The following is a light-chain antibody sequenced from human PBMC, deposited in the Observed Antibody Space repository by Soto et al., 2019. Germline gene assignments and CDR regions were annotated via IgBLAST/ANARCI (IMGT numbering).Light chain of an antibody. J-gene: IGKJ3*01. CDR1: QSVSSN. Sequence: EIVMTQSPATLSVSPGERATLSCRASQSVSSNLAWYQQKPGQAPRLLIYGASTRATGIPARFSGSGSGTGFTLTISSLQSEDFAVYYCQQYNNWPRGTFGPGTKVDIK. V-gene: IGKV3-15*01. CDR2: GAS. CDR3: QQYNNWPRGT.